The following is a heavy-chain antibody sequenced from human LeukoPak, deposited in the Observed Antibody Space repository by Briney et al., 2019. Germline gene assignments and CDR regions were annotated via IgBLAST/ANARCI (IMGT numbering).Heavy chain of an antibody. V-gene: IGHV3-30*18. CDR1: GFTFSSYV. J-gene: IGHJ4*02. Sequence: GGSLRLSCAASGFTFSSYVMHWVRQAPGKGLEWVAVISYDGSNKYYADSVKGRFTISRDNSKNTLYLQMNSLRAEDTAVCYCAKSSSAADDYWGQGTLVTVSS. CDR3: AKSSSAADDY. D-gene: IGHD6-13*01. CDR2: ISYDGSNK.